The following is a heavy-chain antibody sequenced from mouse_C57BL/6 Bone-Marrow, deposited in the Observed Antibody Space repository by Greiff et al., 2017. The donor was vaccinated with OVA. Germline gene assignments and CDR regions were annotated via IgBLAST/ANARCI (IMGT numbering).Heavy chain of an antibody. V-gene: IGHV14-4*01. J-gene: IGHJ3*01. D-gene: IGHD2-10*02. Sequence: EVKLVESGAELVRPGASVKLSCTASGFNIKDDYMHWVKQRPEQGLEWIGWLDPENGDTEYASKFQGKATISADTSSNTAYLQLSSLTSENTAVDYCTTTLYGPWFAYWGQGTLVTVSA. CDR1: GFNIKDDY. CDR3: TTTLYGPWFAY. CDR2: LDPENGDT.